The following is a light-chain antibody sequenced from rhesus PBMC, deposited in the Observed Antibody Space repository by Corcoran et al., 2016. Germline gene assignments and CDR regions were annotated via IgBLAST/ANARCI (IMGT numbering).Light chain of an antibody. CDR1: QAISKY. V-gene: IGKV1-33*02. CDR2: DAA. Sequence: DIQMTQSPSSLSASVGDTVTIKCQASQAISKYLAWYQQNPGKAPKLLIYDAANLQSGVPSRVSGHGSRTEFTLPIGSLQPEDFATYCCQQHNSYPLTFGGGTKVELK. J-gene: IGKJ4*01. CDR3: QQHNSYPLT.